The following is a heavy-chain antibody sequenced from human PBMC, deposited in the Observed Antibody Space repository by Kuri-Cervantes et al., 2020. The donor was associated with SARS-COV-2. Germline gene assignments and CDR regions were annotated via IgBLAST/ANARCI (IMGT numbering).Heavy chain of an antibody. CDR1: GFTFSSYA. CDR3: AKDSPITIFGVVIISGMDV. D-gene: IGHD3-3*01. Sequence: LSLTCAASGFTFSSYAMSWVRQAPGKGLEWVSAISGSGGSTYYADSVKGRFTISRDNSKNTLYLQMNSLRAEDTAVYYCAKDSPITIFGVVIISGMDVWGQGTTVTVSS. V-gene: IGHV3-23*01. CDR2: ISGSGGST. J-gene: IGHJ6*02.